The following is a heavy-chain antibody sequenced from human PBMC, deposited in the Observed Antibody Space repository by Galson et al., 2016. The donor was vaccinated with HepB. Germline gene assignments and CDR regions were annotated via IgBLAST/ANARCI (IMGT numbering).Heavy chain of an antibody. V-gene: IGHV1-3*01. J-gene: IGHJ4*02. CDR1: GYTFSSYS. CDR3: ARDRVPLITFGVAVGYFDY. Sequence: SVKVSCKASGYTFSSYSLHWVRQAPGQRLEWMGWINAGNGFTKYSQKFQGRVTITSDTSASTVYMELSSLRAEDTAVYYCARDRVPLITFGVAVGYFDYWGQGTLVTVSS. D-gene: IGHD3-16*01. CDR2: INAGNGFT.